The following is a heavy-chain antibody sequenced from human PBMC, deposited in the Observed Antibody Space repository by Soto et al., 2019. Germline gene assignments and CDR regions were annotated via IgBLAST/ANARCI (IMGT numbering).Heavy chain of an antibody. J-gene: IGHJ6*02. CDR1: GYTFTSYD. V-gene: IGHV1-8*01. D-gene: IGHD6-13*01. CDR3: ARSRGQQLVRFYYYYGMDV. Sequence: ASVKVSCKASGYTFTSYDINWVRQATGQGLEWMGWMNPNSGNTGYAQKFQGRVTITRDTSASTAYMELSSLRSEDTAVYYCARSRGQQLVRFYYYYGMDVWGQGTTVTVSS. CDR2: MNPNSGNT.